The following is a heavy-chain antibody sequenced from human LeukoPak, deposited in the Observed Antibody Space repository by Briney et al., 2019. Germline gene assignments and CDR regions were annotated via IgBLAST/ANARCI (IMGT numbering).Heavy chain of an antibody. J-gene: IGHJ3*02. Sequence: SETLSLTCTVSGGSISSSSYYWGWIRQPPGKGLEWIGSIYYSGSTYYNPSLKSRVTISVDTSKNQFSLKLSSVTAADTAVYYCARDPHYYNSSGYYVNAFDIWGQGTMVTVSS. V-gene: IGHV4-39*07. D-gene: IGHD3-22*01. CDR1: GGSISSSSYY. CDR3: ARDPHYYNSSGYYVNAFDI. CDR2: IYYSGST.